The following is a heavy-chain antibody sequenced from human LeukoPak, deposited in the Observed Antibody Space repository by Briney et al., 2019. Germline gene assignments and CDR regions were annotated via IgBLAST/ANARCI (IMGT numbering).Heavy chain of an antibody. V-gene: IGHV1-8*01. CDR2: MNPNSGNT. Sequence: GSVKVSCKASGYTFTSYDINWVRQATGQGLEWMGWMNPNSGNTGYAQKFQGRVTMTRNTSISTAYMELSSLRSEDTAVYYCARGPPYIVATLTYYYYGMDVWGQGTTVTVSS. D-gene: IGHD5-12*01. J-gene: IGHJ6*02. CDR3: ARGPPYIVATLTYYYYGMDV. CDR1: GYTFTSYD.